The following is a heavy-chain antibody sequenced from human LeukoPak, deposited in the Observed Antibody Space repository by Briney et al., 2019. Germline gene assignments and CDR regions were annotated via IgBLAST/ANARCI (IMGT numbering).Heavy chain of an antibody. Sequence: PGGSLRLSCAASGFTFDDYGMSWVRQAPGKGLEWVSXINWNGGSTGYADSVKGRFTISRDNAKNSLYLQMNSLRAEDTALYYCARGXXGXASRWGYMXXXGKXTXVT. D-gene: IGHD6-13*01. CDR1: GFTFDDYG. V-gene: IGHV3-20*04. CDR2: INWNGGST. J-gene: IGHJ6*03. CDR3: ARGXXGXASRWGYMXX.